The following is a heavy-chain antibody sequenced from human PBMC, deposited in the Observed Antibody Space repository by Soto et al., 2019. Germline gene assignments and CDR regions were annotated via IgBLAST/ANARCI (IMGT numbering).Heavy chain of an antibody. D-gene: IGHD2-21*02. CDR3: ARDLWGYCGTDCYPLDV. V-gene: IGHV4-59*01. Sequence: QVQLQESGPGLVKPSETLSLTCTVSGGTISRYYWSWIRPPPGKGLEWIGYMYNTGSTIYNPSFKSRVTISVDTSKHHFSLKLNSVTAADTAVYYCARDLWGYCGTDCYPLDVWGKGTTVTVSS. J-gene: IGHJ6*04. CDR2: MYNTGST. CDR1: GGTISRYY.